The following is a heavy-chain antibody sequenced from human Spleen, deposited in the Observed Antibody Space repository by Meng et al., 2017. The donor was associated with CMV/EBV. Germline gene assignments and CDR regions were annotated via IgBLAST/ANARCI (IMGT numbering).Heavy chain of an antibody. CDR3: AKDPFEDSSGYSLHY. J-gene: IGHJ4*02. CDR2: ISSSGSTI. Sequence: GESLKISCAASGFTFSDYYMSWIRQAPGKGLEWVSYISSSGSTIYYADSVKGRFTISRDNAKNSLYLQMNSLRAEDTAVYYCAKDPFEDSSGYSLHYWGQGTLVTVSS. CDR1: GFTFSDYY. D-gene: IGHD3-22*01. V-gene: IGHV3-11*01.